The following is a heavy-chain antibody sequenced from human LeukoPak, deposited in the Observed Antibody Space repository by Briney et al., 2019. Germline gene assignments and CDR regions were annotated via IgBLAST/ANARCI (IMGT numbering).Heavy chain of an antibody. CDR2: INHSGST. J-gene: IGHJ5*02. CDR3: ARGRPVLLWFRELYWFDP. Sequence: SETLSLTCAVYGGSFSGYYWSWIRQPPGKGLEWIGEINHSGSTNYNPSLKSRVTISVDTSKNQFSLKLSSVTAADTAVYYCARGRPVLLWFRELYWFDPWAREPWSPSPQ. D-gene: IGHD3-10*01. CDR1: GGSFSGYY. V-gene: IGHV4-34*01.